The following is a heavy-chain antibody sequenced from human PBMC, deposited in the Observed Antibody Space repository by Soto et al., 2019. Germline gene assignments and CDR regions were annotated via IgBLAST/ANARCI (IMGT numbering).Heavy chain of an antibody. CDR3: ARGLVSSGWYSLWDAFDL. CDR2: IWYDGSNK. V-gene: IGHV3-33*01. Sequence: GGSLRLSCAASGFTFSRFGIHWVRQAPGKGLEWVAVIWYDGSNKYYADSVKGRFTISRDNAKNSLYLQMNSLRAEDTAVYYCARGLVSSGWYSLWDAFDLWGQGSLVTGS. D-gene: IGHD6-19*01. CDR1: GFTFSRFG. J-gene: IGHJ3*01.